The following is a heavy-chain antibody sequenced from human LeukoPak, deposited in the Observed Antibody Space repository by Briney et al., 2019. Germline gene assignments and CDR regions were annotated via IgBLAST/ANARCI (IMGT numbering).Heavy chain of an antibody. J-gene: IGHJ6*03. CDR1: GGTFSSYA. V-gene: IGHV1-69*05. D-gene: IGHD3-22*01. CDR3: ARSNYYYDSTVAYYYYYYMDV. Sequence: ASVTVSCKASGGTFSSYAISWVRQAPGQGLEWMGGIIPIFGTANYAQKFQGRVTITTDESTSTAYMELSSLRSEDTAVYYCARSNYYYDSTVAYYYYYYMDVWGKGTTVTVSS. CDR2: IIPIFGTA.